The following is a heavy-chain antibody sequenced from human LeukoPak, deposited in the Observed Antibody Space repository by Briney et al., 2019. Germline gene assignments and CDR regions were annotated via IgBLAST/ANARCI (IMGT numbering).Heavy chain of an antibody. Sequence: PSETLSLTCAVYGGSFSGYYWSWIRQPPGKGLEWIGEINHSGSTYYNPSLKSRVTISVDTSKNQFSLKLSSVTAADTAVYYCARGRYSSNNYYYYYMDVWGKGTTVTVSS. D-gene: IGHD6-13*01. CDR3: ARGRYSSNNYYYYYMDV. CDR1: GGSFSGYY. CDR2: INHSGST. V-gene: IGHV4-34*01. J-gene: IGHJ6*03.